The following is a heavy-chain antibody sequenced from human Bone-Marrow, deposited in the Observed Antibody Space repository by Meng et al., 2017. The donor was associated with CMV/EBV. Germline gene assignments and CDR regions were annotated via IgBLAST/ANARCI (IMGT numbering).Heavy chain of an antibody. CDR2: ISAYNGNT. V-gene: IGHV1-18*01. D-gene: IGHD2-2*02. J-gene: IGHJ4*02. Sequence: ASVKVSCKASGYTFTSYGISWVRQAPGQGLEWMGWISAYNGNTNYAQKLQGRVTMTTDTSTSTAYMELRSLRSDDTAVYYCARDVVVPAAIGSYVSFDYWGPGTLVTVSS. CDR1: GYTFTSYG. CDR3: ARDVVVPAAIGSYVSFDY.